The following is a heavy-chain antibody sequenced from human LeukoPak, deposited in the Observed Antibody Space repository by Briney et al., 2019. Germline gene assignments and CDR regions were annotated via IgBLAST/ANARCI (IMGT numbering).Heavy chain of an antibody. Sequence: GASVKVSCKASGFTFTRYGITWVRQAPGQGLEWMGWISAYNGDTNYAQRLQGRVTMTRDTSTSTVYMELRSLSSDDTAVYYCARDRTNTSGRYAHFDYWGQGTLVTVSS. J-gene: IGHJ4*02. D-gene: IGHD6-19*01. CDR2: ISAYNGDT. CDR1: GFTFTRYG. CDR3: ARDRTNTSGRYAHFDY. V-gene: IGHV1-18*01.